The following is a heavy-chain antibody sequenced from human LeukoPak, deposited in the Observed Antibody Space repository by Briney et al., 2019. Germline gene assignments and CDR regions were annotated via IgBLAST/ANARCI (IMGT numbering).Heavy chain of an antibody. CDR3: ARDPHKYSSGWYGYYYYGMDV. CDR1: GGSFSGYY. CDR2: INHSGST. D-gene: IGHD6-19*01. Sequence: SETLSLTCAVYGGSFSGYYWSWIRQPPGKGLEWIGEINHSGSTNYNPSLKSRVTISVDTSKNQFSLKLSSVTAADTAVYYCARDPHKYSSGWYGYYYYGMDVWGQGTTVAVSS. V-gene: IGHV4-34*01. J-gene: IGHJ6*02.